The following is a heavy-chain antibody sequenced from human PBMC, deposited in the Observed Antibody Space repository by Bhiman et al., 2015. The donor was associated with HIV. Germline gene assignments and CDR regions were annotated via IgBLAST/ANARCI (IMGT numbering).Heavy chain of an antibody. D-gene: IGHD6-13*01. Sequence: EVHLVESGGGLVQAGESLRLSCAASGFTFSRNSMNWVRQAPGKGLEWVSSISTSSIYIHYADTLKGRFTISRDNSKNTLYLQMNSLRAEDTAVYYCAKEIIAAAGTAHVFYYYYYMDVWGKGTTVTVSS. CDR1: GFTFSRNS. J-gene: IGHJ6*03. CDR2: ISTSSIYI. V-gene: IGHV3-21*01. CDR3: AKEIIAAAGTAHVFYYYYYMDV.